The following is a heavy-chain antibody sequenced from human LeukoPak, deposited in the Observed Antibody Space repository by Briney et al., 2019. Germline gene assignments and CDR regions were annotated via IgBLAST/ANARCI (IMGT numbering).Heavy chain of an antibody. D-gene: IGHD6-19*01. Sequence: GGSLRLSCAASGFTFSSYSMNWVRQPPGKGLEWVSSISSTSTYISHADSVKSRFTISRDNAKNSLYLQMNSLRAEDTAVYYCVRDGEYSTGWYQYWGQGTLVTVSS. CDR3: VRDGEYSTGWYQY. CDR2: ISSTSTYI. J-gene: IGHJ4*02. V-gene: IGHV3-21*01. CDR1: GFTFSSYS.